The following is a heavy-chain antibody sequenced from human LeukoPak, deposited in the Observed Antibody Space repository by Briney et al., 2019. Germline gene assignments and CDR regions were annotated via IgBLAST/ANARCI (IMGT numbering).Heavy chain of an antibody. Sequence: PSETLSLTCTVAGGSISSSYWSWIRQPPGKGLEGIGYIYYSGSTNYNPSLKSRVTISIGTSKKQVSLKLSSVTAADTAVYYCAREWSVGALSLLDCWGRGTLVSVSS. CDR3: AREWSVGALSLLDC. CDR2: IYYSGST. CDR1: GGSISSSY. J-gene: IGHJ4*02. V-gene: IGHV4-59*01. D-gene: IGHD1-26*01.